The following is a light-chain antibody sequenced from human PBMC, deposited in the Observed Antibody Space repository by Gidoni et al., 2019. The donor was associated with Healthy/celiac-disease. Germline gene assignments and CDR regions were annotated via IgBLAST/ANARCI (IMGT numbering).Light chain of an antibody. CDR3: AAWDDSRNGRV. Sequence: QSVLTQPPSVSEAPRQRVTISCSVSSSNIGNNAVNGYQHHPGKATTLLIYYDDLLPAGASDPFPCSKSGTAASLAISGPQSEDEADYYCAAWDDSRNGRVFGGGTKLTVL. J-gene: IGLJ3*02. V-gene: IGLV1-36*01. CDR1: SSNIGNNA. CDR2: YDD.